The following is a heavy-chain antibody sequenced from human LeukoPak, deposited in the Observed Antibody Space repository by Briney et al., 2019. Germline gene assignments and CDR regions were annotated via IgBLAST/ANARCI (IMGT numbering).Heavy chain of an antibody. CDR1: AGTFSSYA. D-gene: IGHD2-15*01. Sequence: SVKVSCKASAGTFSSYAISWVRQAPGQGLEWMGRIIPIFGTANYAQKFQGRVTITTDESTSTAYMDLSSLRSEDTAVYYCASHRVAAPPKFDYWGQGTLVTVSS. CDR2: IIPIFGTA. V-gene: IGHV1-69*05. J-gene: IGHJ4*02. CDR3: ASHRVAAPPKFDY.